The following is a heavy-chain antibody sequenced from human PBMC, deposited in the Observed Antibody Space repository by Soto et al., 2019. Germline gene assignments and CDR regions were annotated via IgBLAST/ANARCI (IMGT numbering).Heavy chain of an antibody. CDR3: ARDIGSYAYGEGY. D-gene: IGHD3-10*01. CDR2: VYSSGTT. V-gene: IGHV4-4*07. Sequence: SETLSLTCSVSGGSINSYWWSWIRQPTGKGLEWIGRVYSSGTTDYNPSLNSRATLSVETSKNQFSLKLSSVTAADTAVYYCARDIGSYAYGEGYWGQGIQVTVSS. J-gene: IGHJ4*02. CDR1: GGSINSYW.